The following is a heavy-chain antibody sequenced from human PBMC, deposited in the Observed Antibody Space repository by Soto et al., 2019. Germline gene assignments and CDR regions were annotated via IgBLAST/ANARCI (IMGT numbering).Heavy chain of an antibody. J-gene: IGHJ6*02. CDR1: GFTFSSYS. CDR3: ARMGSQRYYYYGMDV. CDR2: ISSSSSYI. V-gene: IGHV3-21*01. D-gene: IGHD6-25*01. Sequence: EVQLVESGGGLVKPGGSLRLSCAASGFTFSSYSMNWVRQAPGKGLEWVSSISSSSSYIYYADSVKGLFTISRDNAKNSLYPQMNSLRAEDTAVYYCARMGSQRYYYYGMDVWGQGTTVTVSS.